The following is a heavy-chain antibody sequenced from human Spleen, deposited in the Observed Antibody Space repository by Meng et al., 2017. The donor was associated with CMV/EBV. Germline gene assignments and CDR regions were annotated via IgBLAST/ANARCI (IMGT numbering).Heavy chain of an antibody. J-gene: IGHJ4*02. V-gene: IGHV3-30*03. D-gene: IGHD6-13*01. CDR2: VSHHGRNK. CDR3: ARARATGTDTSSPDS. Sequence: GESLKISCAVSGFTFGIYWMSWVRQAPGKGLEWVAVVSHHGRNKYYADSVKGRFTISRDNSKNTLYLHMNSLRAEDSAVFYCARARATGTDTSSPDSWGQGTLVTVSS. CDR1: GFTFGIYW.